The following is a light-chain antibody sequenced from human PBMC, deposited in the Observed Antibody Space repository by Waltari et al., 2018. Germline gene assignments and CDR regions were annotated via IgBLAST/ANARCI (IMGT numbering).Light chain of an antibody. V-gene: IGKV3-20*01. CDR2: AAS. J-gene: IGKJ1*01. CDR3: QNHERLPAT. Sequence: EVVFTQSPGTLSLSPGERDTLSCRASQSIGRYLVWYQQRPSQAPRLLIYAASTRATGIPDSFSGSGSGTDFTLTISRLEPEDFAVYYCQNHERLPATFGQGTKVEIK. CDR1: QSIGRY.